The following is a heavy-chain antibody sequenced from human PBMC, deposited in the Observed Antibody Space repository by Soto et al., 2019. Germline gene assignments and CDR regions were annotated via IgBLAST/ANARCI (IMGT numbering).Heavy chain of an antibody. D-gene: IGHD2-2*01. J-gene: IGHJ4*02. CDR3: ARDLKPSIVVVPAAED. Sequence: QVQLVQSGAEVKKPGASVKVSCKASGYTFTSYGISWVRQAPGQGLEWMGWISAYNGNTNYAQKLQGRVTMTTGTSTRTADMELRSLRSDDTAVYYCARDLKPSIVVVPAAEDWGQGTLVTVSS. V-gene: IGHV1-18*01. CDR2: ISAYNGNT. CDR1: GYTFTSYG.